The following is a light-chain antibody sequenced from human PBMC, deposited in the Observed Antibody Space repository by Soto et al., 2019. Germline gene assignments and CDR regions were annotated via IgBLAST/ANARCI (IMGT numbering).Light chain of an antibody. CDR1: QTISTN. Sequence: EIVMTQSPATLSVSPGARATLSCRASQTISTNLAWYQHKPGQPPSLLIYGAATRATGVPARFSGSWSGTLFTLTIASLQSEAFAVYYCQHYNTWTWTFGQGTKVDIK. CDR2: GAA. V-gene: IGKV3-15*01. J-gene: IGKJ1*01. CDR3: QHYNTWTWT.